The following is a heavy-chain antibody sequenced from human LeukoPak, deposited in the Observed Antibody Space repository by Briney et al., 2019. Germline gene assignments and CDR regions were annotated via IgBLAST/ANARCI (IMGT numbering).Heavy chain of an antibody. CDR2: IYTSGST. D-gene: IGHD3-3*01. V-gene: IGHV4-4*07. J-gene: IGHJ3*02. CDR1: GGSISSGPYF. Sequence: SETLSLTCSVSGGSISSGPYFWNWIRQPAGKGLEWIGRIYTSGSTNYNPSLKSRVTMSVDTSKNQFSLKLSSVTAADMAVYYCARDRDYDFWSGYSRFDAFDIWGQGTMVTVSS. CDR3: ARDRDYDFWSGYSRFDAFDI.